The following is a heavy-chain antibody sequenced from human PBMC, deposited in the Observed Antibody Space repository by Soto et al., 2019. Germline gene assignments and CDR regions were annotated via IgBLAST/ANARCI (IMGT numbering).Heavy chain of an antibody. D-gene: IGHD2-2*01. J-gene: IGHJ4*02. CDR2: ISAYNGNT. V-gene: IGHV1-18*01. CDR1: GYTFTNYG. Sequence: ASVKVSCKASGYTFTNYGITWVRQAPGQGLEWMGWISAYNGNTNYALKLQGRVTMTTDTSTSTAYMELRSLRSDDTAVYYCARSALVYGSSTTCYGVSPFDYWGQGTLVTGSS. CDR3: ARSALVYGSSTTCYGVSPFDY.